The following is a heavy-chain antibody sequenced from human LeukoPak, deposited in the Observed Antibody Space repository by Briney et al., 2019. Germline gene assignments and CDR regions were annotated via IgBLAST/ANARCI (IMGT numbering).Heavy chain of an antibody. J-gene: IGHJ3*02. V-gene: IGHV3-23*01. Sequence: PGGSLRLSCAASGFTFSTFALHWVRQAPGKGLEWVSAISGSGGSTYYADSVKGRFTISRDNSKNTLYLQMNSLRAEDTAVYYCAKVPAFDIWGQGTMVTVSS. CDR3: AKVPAFDI. CDR2: ISGSGGST. CDR1: GFTFSTFA.